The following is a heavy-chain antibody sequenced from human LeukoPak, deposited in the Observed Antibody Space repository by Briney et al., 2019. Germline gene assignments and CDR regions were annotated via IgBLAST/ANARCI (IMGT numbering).Heavy chain of an antibody. J-gene: IGHJ3*02. D-gene: IGHD3-22*01. CDR1: GYTFTSYY. V-gene: IGHV1-2*02. Sequence: ASVKVSCKASGYTFTSYYMHWVRQAPGQGLEWMGWINPNSGGTNYAQKFQGRVTMTRDMSTSTVYMELSSLRSEDTAVYYCARPYYDSSGYLVSDIWGQGTMVTVSS. CDR3: ARPYYDSSGYLVSDI. CDR2: INPNSGGT.